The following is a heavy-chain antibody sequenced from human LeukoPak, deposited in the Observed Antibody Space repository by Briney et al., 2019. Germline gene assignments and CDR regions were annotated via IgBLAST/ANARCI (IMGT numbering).Heavy chain of an antibody. Sequence: KPSETLSLTCTVYGGSFSGYXXXXXRQPPGKGLEWIGSIYYSGSTYYNPSLKSRITVSVDTSKNQFSLKVRYVTAADTAVYYCARQTAAAARWFDPWGQGTLVTVSS. CDR3: ARQTAAAARWFDP. CDR1: GGSFSGYX. V-gene: IGHV4-39*01. D-gene: IGHD6-13*01. J-gene: IGHJ5*02. CDR2: IYYSGST.